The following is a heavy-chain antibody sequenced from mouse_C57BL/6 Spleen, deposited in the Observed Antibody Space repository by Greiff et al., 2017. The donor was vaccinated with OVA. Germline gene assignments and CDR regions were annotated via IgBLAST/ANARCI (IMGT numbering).Heavy chain of an antibody. CDR1: GYSITSGYY. J-gene: IGHJ3*01. V-gene: IGHV3-6*01. CDR2: ISYDGSN. CDR3: ARNYYYGSIAY. Sequence: ESGPGLVKPSQSVSLTCSVTGYSITSGYYWNWIRQFPGNKLEWMGYISYDGSNNYNPSLKNRISITRDTSKNQFFLKLNSVTTEDTATYYCARNYYYGSIAYWGQGTLVTVSA. D-gene: IGHD1-1*01.